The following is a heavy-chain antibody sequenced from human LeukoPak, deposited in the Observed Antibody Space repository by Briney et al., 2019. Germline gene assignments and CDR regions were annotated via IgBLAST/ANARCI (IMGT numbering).Heavy chain of an antibody. CDR3: AGGIAARIFDY. D-gene: IGHD6-6*01. CDR1: GGSISSYY. V-gene: IGHV4-59*01. CDR2: IYYSGTT. J-gene: IGHJ4*02. Sequence: SETLSLTCTVSGGSISSYYWSWIRQPPGKGLEWIGYIYYSGTTNYNPSLRSRVTISIDTSKNQFSLKLSSVTAADTAVYYCAGGIAARIFDYWGQGTLVTVSS.